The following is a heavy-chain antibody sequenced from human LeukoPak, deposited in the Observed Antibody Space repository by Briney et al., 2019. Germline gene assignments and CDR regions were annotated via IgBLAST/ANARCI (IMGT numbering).Heavy chain of an antibody. CDR2: ISGSGGST. CDR1: GFTFSSYG. CDR3: AKDGSGSYYYYYMDV. Sequence: GGTLRLSCAASGFTFSSYGMSWVRQAPGKGLEWVSAISGSGGSTYYADSVKGWFTISRDNSKNTLYLQMNSLRAEDTAVYYCAKDGSGSYYYYYMDVWGKGTTVTISS. V-gene: IGHV3-23*01. J-gene: IGHJ6*03. D-gene: IGHD1-26*01.